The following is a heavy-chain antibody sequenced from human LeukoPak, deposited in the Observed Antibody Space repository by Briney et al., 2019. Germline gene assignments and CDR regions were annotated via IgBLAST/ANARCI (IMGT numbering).Heavy chain of an antibody. CDR3: ARDGDYFYGSGSYRDY. D-gene: IGHD3-10*01. J-gene: IGHJ4*02. CDR2: ISAYNGNT. Sequence: ASVKVSCKASGYTFTSYGISWVRQAPGQGLEWMGWISAYNGNTNYAQKLQGRVTMTTDTSTSTAYMELRGLRSDDTAVYYCARDGDYFYGSGSYRDYWGQGTLVTVSS. CDR1: GYTFTSYG. V-gene: IGHV1-18*04.